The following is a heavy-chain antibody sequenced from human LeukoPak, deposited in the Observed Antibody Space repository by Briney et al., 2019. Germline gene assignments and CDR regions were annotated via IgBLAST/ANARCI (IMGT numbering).Heavy chain of an antibody. CDR2: INHSGST. J-gene: IGHJ5*02. CDR1: GGSFSGYY. D-gene: IGHD3-10*01. V-gene: IGHV4-34*01. CDR3: ARGRVRGVANWFDP. Sequence: SGTLSLTCAVYGGSFSGYYWSWIRQPPGKGLEWIGEINHSGSTNYNPSLKSRVTISVDTSKNQFSLKLSSVTAADTAVYYCARGRVRGVANWFDPWGQGTLVTVSS.